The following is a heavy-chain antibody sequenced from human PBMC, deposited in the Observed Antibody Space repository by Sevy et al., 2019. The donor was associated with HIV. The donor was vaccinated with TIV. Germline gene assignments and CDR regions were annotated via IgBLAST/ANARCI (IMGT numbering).Heavy chain of an antibody. D-gene: IGHD3-16*01. CDR3: ARGPSHGGFDS. Sequence: ASVKVSCRASGYTFTDYYIHWLRQAPGQGPEWMGWIDPNGGGTYHAQDFQGRLTITEDTSISTVYMDLSRLTSDDTAVYFCARGPSHGGFDSWGQGTRVTVSS. J-gene: IGHJ4*02. CDR2: IDPNGGGT. V-gene: IGHV1-2*02. CDR1: GYTFTDYY.